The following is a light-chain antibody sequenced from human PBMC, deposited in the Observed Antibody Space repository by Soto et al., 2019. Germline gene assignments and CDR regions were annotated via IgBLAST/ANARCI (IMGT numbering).Light chain of an antibody. V-gene: IGKV3-20*01. J-gene: IGKJ1*01. CDR2: AAS. CDR3: QQYGSSPWT. Sequence: GLQLSAVTLSLYTGERAILSSSPRRSVSSSYLVWHQQKPGQAPRLLIYAASRRATGIPDRFSGSGSGTDFTLTISRLEAEDFAVYYCQQYGSSPWTFGQGTKVDIK. CDR1: RSVSSSY.